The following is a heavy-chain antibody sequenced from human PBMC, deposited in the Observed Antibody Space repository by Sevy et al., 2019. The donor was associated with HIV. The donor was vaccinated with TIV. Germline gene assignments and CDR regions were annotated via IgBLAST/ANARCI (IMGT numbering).Heavy chain of an antibody. CDR2: IYTSGST. J-gene: IGHJ6*02. D-gene: IGHD2-15*01. Sequence: SETLSLTCTVSGGSISSYYWSWIRQPAGKGLEWIGRIYTSGSTNYNPSLKSRVTMSVDTSKNQFSLKRSSVTAADTAVYYCAGDSGILRGHYYYGMDVWGQGTTVTVSS. CDR1: GGSISSYY. CDR3: AGDSGILRGHYYYGMDV. V-gene: IGHV4-4*07.